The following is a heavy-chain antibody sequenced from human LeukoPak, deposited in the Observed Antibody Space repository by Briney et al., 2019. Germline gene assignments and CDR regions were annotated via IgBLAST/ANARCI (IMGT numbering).Heavy chain of an antibody. CDR3: ARGKTVTNYYDY. V-gene: IGHV4-34*01. Sequence: PSETLSLTCAVYGEPFSGYYWSWIRQPPGKGLEWIGEINHSGRTNYNPSLKSRVTISVDTPKTQFSLKLSSVTAADTAVYYYARGKTVTNYYDYWGQGTQVTVSS. D-gene: IGHD4-11*01. CDR2: INHSGRT. J-gene: IGHJ4*02. CDR1: GEPFSGYY.